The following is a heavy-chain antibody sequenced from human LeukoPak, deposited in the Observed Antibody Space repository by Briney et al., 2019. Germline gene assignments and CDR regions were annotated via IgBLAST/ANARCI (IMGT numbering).Heavy chain of an antibody. J-gene: IGHJ4*02. CDR3: ARGLTTVSSFDY. CDR1: GGSISSGGYY. Sequence: SQTLSLTCTVSGGSISSGGYYWSWIRQHPGKGLEWIGYIYYSGSTYYNPSLKSRVTMSVDTSKNQFSLKLSSVTAADTAVYYCARGLTTVSSFDYWGQGTLVTVSS. CDR2: IYYSGST. V-gene: IGHV4-31*03. D-gene: IGHD4-17*01.